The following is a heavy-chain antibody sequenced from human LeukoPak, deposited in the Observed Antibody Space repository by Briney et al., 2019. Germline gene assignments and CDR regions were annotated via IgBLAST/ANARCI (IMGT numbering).Heavy chain of an antibody. Sequence: GGSLRLSCAASGFTFSSYWMSWVRQAPGKGLEWVANIKQDGSEKYYVDSVKGRFTISRDNAKNSLYLQMNSLRAEDTAVYYCARDLFPGVLTYYFDYWGQGTLVTVSA. V-gene: IGHV3-7*01. CDR3: ARDLFPGVLTYYFDY. CDR1: GFTFSSYW. D-gene: IGHD2-8*01. J-gene: IGHJ4*02. CDR2: IKQDGSEK.